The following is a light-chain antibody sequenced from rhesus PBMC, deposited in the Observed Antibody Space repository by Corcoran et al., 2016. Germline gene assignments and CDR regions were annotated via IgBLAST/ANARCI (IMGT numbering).Light chain of an antibody. Sequence: DIQMTQSPSSLSASVGDTVTITCRASQRLSRRLAWIPQKPGKPPTLLIYKASTLQSGVPSRFSGSGSGTDFTLTISSLPSEDFATYYCQQYTSSPFTFGPGTNLDIE. V-gene: IGKV1-22*01. CDR2: KAS. CDR1: QRLSRR. CDR3: QQYTSSPFT. J-gene: IGKJ3*01.